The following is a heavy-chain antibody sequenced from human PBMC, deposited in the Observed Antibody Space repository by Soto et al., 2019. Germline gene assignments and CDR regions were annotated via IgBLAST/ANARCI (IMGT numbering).Heavy chain of an antibody. CDR2: IYYSGST. CDR3: ARDLGYCSGSSCYSQFDP. D-gene: IGHD2-15*01. Sequence: SETLSLTCTVSGGSISSYYWSWIRQPPGKGLEWIGYIYYSGSTNYNPSLKSRVTISVDTSKNQFSLKLSSVTAADTAVYYCARDLGYCSGSSCYSQFDPWGQGTLVTVSS. V-gene: IGHV4-59*01. J-gene: IGHJ5*02. CDR1: GGSISSYY.